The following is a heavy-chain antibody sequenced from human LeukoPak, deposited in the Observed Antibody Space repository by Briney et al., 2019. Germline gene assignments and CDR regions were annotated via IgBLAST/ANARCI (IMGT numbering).Heavy chain of an antibody. Sequence: SETLSLTCAVYGGSLSGYYWSWIRQPPGKGLEWIGEINHSGSTNYNPSLKSRVTISVDTSKNQFSLKLSSVTAADTAVYYCARGDILTGYFDYWGQGTLVTVSS. CDR2: INHSGST. CDR3: ARGDILTGYFDY. D-gene: IGHD3-9*01. J-gene: IGHJ4*02. V-gene: IGHV4-34*01. CDR1: GGSLSGYY.